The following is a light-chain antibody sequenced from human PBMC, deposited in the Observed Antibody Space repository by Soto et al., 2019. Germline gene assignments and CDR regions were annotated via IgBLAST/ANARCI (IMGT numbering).Light chain of an antibody. CDR1: QGINNW. V-gene: IGKV1-12*01. Sequence: DLQMTQSPSSVSASVGDRVTITCRASQGINNWLAWYQQKPGKAPKLLIYTTSSLQSGVPSRFSGSGSVPDFALTISSRQPEHSVTYDCQQGNSFPLPVGGETKVELK. CDR2: TTS. J-gene: IGKJ4*01. CDR3: QQGNSFPLP.